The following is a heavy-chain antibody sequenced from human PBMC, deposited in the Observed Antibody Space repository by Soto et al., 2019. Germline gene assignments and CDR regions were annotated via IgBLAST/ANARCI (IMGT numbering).Heavy chain of an antibody. CDR2: ISYDGSNK. CDR1: GFTFSSYA. J-gene: IGHJ6*02. V-gene: IGHV3-30*04. D-gene: IGHD3-9*01. CDR3: ARDPMSYYDILTGYSSTTDYYYYGMDV. Sequence: GGSLRLSCAASGFTFSSYAMHWVRQTPGKGLEWVAVISYDGSNKYYADSVKGRFTISRDNSKNTLYLQMKSLRAEDTAVYYCARDPMSYYDILTGYSSTTDYYYYGMDVWGQGTTVTVSS.